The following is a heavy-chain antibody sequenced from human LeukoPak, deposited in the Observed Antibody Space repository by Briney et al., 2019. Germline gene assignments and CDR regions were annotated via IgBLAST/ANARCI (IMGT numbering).Heavy chain of an antibody. CDR3: SRGATMSETVYFDF. CDR2: IVHPGDT. V-gene: IGHV4-34*01. J-gene: IGHJ4*02. Sequence: SETLSLTCAVYGESISRYYCCASLQYPPKRRLWSAGIVHPGDTNYNPPAQSRVTISLETTKNQLSLKVRSTSTAATAVLYCSRGATMSETVYFDFWGRGTLVTVSS. D-gene: IGHD1-1*01. CDR1: GESISRYY.